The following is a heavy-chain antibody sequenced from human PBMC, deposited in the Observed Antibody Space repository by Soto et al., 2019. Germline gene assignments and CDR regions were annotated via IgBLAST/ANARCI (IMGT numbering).Heavy chain of an antibody. CDR3: ARHSYYDSSGYYAPNPKTEFDY. V-gene: IGHV4-39*01. CDR2: TYYSGST. CDR1: GGSISSSSYY. J-gene: IGHJ4*02. Sequence: SETLSLTCTVSGGSISSSSYYWGWIRQPPGKGLEWIGSTYYSGSTYYNPSLKSRVTISVDTSKNQFSLKLSSVTAADTAVYYCARHSYYDSSGYYAPNPKTEFDYWGQGTLVTVSS. D-gene: IGHD3-22*01.